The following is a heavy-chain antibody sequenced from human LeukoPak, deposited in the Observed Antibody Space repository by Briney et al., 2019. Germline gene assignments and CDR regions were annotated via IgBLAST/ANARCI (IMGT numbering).Heavy chain of an antibody. CDR3: AREDTAMGYSGIDY. J-gene: IGHJ4*02. Sequence: ETSVKVSCKASGGTFSSYAISWVRQAPGPGLESMGGIIPIFGTANYAQKFQGRVTITADKSTSTAYMELSSLRSEDTAVYYCAREDTAMGYSGIDYWGQGTLITVSS. CDR2: IIPIFGTA. D-gene: IGHD5-18*01. V-gene: IGHV1-69*06. CDR1: GGTFSSYA.